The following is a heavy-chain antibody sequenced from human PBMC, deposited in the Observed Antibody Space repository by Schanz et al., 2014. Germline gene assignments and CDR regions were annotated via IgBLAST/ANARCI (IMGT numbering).Heavy chain of an antibody. J-gene: IGHJ2*01. V-gene: IGHV4-4*08. CDR1: GGSISSYY. Sequence: QVQLQESGPRLVKPSETLSLTCTVSGGSISSYYWSWLRQPPGKGLEWIGYIFHSGNTNSDPSLKSRVTMSFDTSKTHFPVTLNPVTAADTAVYYCARGRFGNWYFDLWGRGTLVTISS. CDR3: ARGRFGNWYFDL. D-gene: IGHD3-10*01. CDR2: IFHSGNT.